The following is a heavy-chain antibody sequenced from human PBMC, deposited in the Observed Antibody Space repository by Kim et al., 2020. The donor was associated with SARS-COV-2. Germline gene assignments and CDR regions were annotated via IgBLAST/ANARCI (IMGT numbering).Heavy chain of an antibody. Sequence: YIHYADSVKGRFTISRDNAKNSLYLQMNSLRAEDTAGYYCARDTESSIDYWGQGTLVTVSS. V-gene: IGHV3-21*01. CDR2: YI. J-gene: IGHJ4*02. D-gene: IGHD6-6*01. CDR3: ARDTESSIDY.